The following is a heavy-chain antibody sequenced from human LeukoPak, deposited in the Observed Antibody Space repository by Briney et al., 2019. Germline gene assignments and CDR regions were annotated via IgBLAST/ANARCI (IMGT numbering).Heavy chain of an antibody. J-gene: IGHJ4*02. V-gene: IGHV3-23*01. CDR3: VKPNYYDSSGYY. CDR2: ITATVATT. CDR1: GFSFITYG. Sequence: GGSLRLSCAASGFSFITYGMSWVRQAPGKGLEWVSDITATVATTYYADSVSGRFTISRDNSKNTLYLEMNNLRADDTAVYYCVKPNYYDSSGYYWGQGTLVSVSS. D-gene: IGHD3-22*01.